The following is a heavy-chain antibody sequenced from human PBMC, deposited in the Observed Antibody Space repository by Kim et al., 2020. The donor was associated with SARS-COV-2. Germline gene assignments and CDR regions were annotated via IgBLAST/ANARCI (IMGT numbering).Heavy chain of an antibody. CDR3: AREGRKPIRLAYCGGDCYTDAFDI. V-gene: IGHV4-34*01. CDR1: GGSFSGYY. Sequence: SETLSLTCTVYGGSFSGYYWSWIRQPPGKGLEWIGEINHSGSTNYNPSLKSRVTISVDTSKNQFSLKLSSVTAADTAVYYCAREGRKPIRLAYCGGDCYTDAFDIWGQGTMVAVSS. D-gene: IGHD2-21*02. CDR2: INHSGST. J-gene: IGHJ3*02.